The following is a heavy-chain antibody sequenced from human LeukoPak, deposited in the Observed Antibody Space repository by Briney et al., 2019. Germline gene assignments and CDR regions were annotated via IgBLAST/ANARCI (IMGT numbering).Heavy chain of an antibody. V-gene: IGHV3-30*02. J-gene: IGHJ4*02. CDR2: IRYDGSNK. CDR3: ARAPGIVGATPFDY. Sequence: GGSLRLSCAASGFTFSSYGMHWVRQAPGKGLEWVAFIRYDGSNKYYADSVKGRFTISRDNSKNTLYLQMNSLRAEDTALYYCARAPGIVGATPFDYWGQGTLVTVSS. D-gene: IGHD1-26*01. CDR1: GFTFSSYG.